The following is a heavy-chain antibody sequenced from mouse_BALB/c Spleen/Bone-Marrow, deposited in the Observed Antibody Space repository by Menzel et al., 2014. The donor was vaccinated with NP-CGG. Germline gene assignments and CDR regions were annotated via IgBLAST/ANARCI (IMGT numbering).Heavy chain of an antibody. V-gene: IGHV14-3*02. J-gene: IGHJ2*01. D-gene: IGHD2-2*01. Sequence: EVKLEESGADLGKTSASVKLSCTASGFNIKDTYMHWVKQRPEQGLEWIGRIDPANGNTKYDPKFQGKASITADTSSNTAYLQLGSLTSEDTAVYYCASYVYGYFFDYCGQATTPPVST. CDR3: ASYVYGYFFDY. CDR1: GFNIKDTY. CDR2: IDPANGNT.